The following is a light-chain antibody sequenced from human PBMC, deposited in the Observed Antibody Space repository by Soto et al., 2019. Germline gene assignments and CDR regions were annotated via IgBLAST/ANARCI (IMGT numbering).Light chain of an antibody. V-gene: IGLV1-47*01. J-gene: IGLJ3*02. CDR1: SSNIGSNY. Sequence: QSVLTQPPSASGTPGQRVTISCSGSSSNIGSNYVYWYHQLPGTAPKLVIYRNNQRPSGVPDRISGSKSGTSASLAISGLRSEDEADYYCAAWDDGLNGWLFGGGTKVTVL. CDR3: AAWDDGLNGWL. CDR2: RNN.